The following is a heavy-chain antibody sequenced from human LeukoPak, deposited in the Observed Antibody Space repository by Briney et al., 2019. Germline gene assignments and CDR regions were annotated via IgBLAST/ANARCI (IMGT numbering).Heavy chain of an antibody. CDR3: ARDPYDTDAFDI. Sequence: ASVKVSCTASGYTFTSYAISWVRQAPGQGLEWMGWISVYNGNTYYAQKLQGRVTMTTDTSTSTAYMELRSLRSDDTAVYYCARDPYDTDAFDIWGQGTMVTVSS. V-gene: IGHV1-18*01. CDR1: GYTFTSYA. D-gene: IGHD3-22*01. J-gene: IGHJ3*02. CDR2: ISVYNGNT.